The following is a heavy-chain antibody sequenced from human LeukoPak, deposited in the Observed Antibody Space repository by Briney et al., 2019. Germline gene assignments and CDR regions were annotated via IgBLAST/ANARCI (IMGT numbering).Heavy chain of an antibody. CDR3: ARGHHYYDSSAYYY. D-gene: IGHD3-22*01. Sequence: GGSLRLSCAASGFTFISYWMHWVRQAPGKGLLWVPRINSDGSTTSYAASVKGRFTISRDTAKNTLYLQMNSLRAEDTAVYYCARGHHYYDSSAYYYWGQGTLVTVSS. CDR2: INSDGSTT. V-gene: IGHV3-74*01. J-gene: IGHJ4*02. CDR1: GFTFISYW.